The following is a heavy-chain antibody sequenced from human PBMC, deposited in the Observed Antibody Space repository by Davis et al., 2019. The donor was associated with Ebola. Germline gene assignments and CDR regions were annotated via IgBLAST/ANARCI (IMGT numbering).Heavy chain of an antibody. CDR1: GGSFSGYY. D-gene: IGHD6-19*01. CDR2: INHSGST. Sequence: SETLSLTCAVYGGSFSGYYWSWIRQPPGKGLEWIGEINHSGSTNYNPSLKSRVTISVDTSKNQFSLKLSSVTAADTAVYYCARGLFLWLAAFDYWGQGTLDTVSS. V-gene: IGHV4-34*01. J-gene: IGHJ4*02. CDR3: ARGLFLWLAAFDY.